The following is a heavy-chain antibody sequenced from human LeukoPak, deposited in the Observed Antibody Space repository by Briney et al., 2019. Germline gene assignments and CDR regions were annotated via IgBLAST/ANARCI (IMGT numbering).Heavy chain of an antibody. CDR3: AKGRYYYDSSGYYYPYYFDY. CDR1: GFTFSSYA. D-gene: IGHD3-22*01. V-gene: IGHV3-23*01. J-gene: IGHJ4*02. Sequence: PGGSLRLSCAAYGFTFSSYAMSWVRQAPGKGLEWVSAISGSGGSTYYADSVKGRFTISRDNSKNTLYLQMNSLRAEDTAVYYCAKGRYYYDSSGYYYPYYFDYWGQGTLVTVSS. CDR2: ISGSGGST.